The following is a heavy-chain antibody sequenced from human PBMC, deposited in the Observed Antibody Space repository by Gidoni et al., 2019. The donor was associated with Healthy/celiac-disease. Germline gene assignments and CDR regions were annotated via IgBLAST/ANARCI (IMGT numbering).Heavy chain of an antibody. CDR2: INPNSGGT. V-gene: IGHV1-2*02. Sequence: QVQLVQSGAEVKKPGASVKASCKASGYTFTGHYLPWVRQPPGQGLEGMGWINPNSGGTNYAQKFQGRVTMTRDTSISTAYMELSRLRSDDTAVYYCARDKRQYYYGSGSRYYFDYWGQGTLVTVSS. CDR1: GYTFTGHY. CDR3: ARDKRQYYYGSGSRYYFDY. D-gene: IGHD3-10*01. J-gene: IGHJ4*02.